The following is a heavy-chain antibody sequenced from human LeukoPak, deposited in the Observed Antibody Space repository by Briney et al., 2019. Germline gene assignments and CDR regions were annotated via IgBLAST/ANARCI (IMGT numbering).Heavy chain of an antibody. V-gene: IGHV3-21*01. J-gene: IGHJ3*01. CDR1: GFTFTTYS. Sequence: GGSLRLSCEASGFTFTTYSMTWVRQTPGEGLEWISSISTRDTFINYADSVKGRFTISRDNAKNSLFLQMTSLRAEDTAMYYCARWKPRSDALDVWGKGTMVMVSS. CDR3: ARWKPRSDALDV. D-gene: IGHD1-1*01. CDR2: ISTRDTFI.